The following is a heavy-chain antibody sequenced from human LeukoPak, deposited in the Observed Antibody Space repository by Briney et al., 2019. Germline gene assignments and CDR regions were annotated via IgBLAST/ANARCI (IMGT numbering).Heavy chain of an antibody. CDR1: GFTFSSYA. CDR3: ARVARGGIVVVPAAMHY. D-gene: IGHD2-2*01. CDR2: ISYDGSNK. Sequence: QPGRSLRLSCAASGFTFSSYAMHWVRQAPGKGLEWVAVISYDGSNKYYADSVKGRFTISRDNSKNTLYLQMSSLRAEDTAVYYCARVARGGIVVVPAAMHYWGQGTLVTVSS. V-gene: IGHV3-30-3*01. J-gene: IGHJ4*02.